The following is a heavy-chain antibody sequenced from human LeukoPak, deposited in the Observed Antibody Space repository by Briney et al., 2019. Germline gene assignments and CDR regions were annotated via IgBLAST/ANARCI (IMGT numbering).Heavy chain of an antibody. Sequence: GGSLRLSCAASGFTFSSYWMSWVRQAPGKGLEWVANIKQDGSEKYYVDSVKGRFTISRDNAKNSLYLQMNSLRAEDTAVYYCARKVSDLTNWFDPWGQGTLVTVSS. CDR2: IKQDGSEK. CDR1: GFTFSSYW. CDR3: ARKVSDLTNWFDP. J-gene: IGHJ5*02. V-gene: IGHV3-7*01. D-gene: IGHD2-21*02.